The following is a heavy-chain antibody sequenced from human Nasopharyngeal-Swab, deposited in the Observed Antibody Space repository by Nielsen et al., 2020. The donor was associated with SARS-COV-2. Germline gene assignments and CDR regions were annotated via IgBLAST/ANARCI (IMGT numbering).Heavy chain of an antibody. CDR3: ARGKNYVWGTYRYNGWFDP. Sequence: SETLSLTCAVYGGSFSGYYWSWIRQPPEKGLEWIGEVNHSGSTYYNPSLKSRVTISVDTSKNQFSLKLSSVTAADTAVYYCARGKNYVWGTYRYNGWFDPWGQGTLVTVSS. CDR1: GGSFSGYY. V-gene: IGHV4-34*01. J-gene: IGHJ5*02. CDR2: VNHSGST. D-gene: IGHD3-16*02.